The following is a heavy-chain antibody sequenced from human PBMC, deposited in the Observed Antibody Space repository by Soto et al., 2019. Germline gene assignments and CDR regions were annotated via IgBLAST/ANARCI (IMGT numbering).Heavy chain of an antibody. V-gene: IGHV4-30-4*01. CDR1: GDSIKRDDYY. D-gene: IGHD3-10*01. J-gene: IGHJ6*02. Sequence: QVQLQESGPGLVKPSQTLSLTCTVSGDSIKRDDYYWSWIRQPPGKGLESIGYILYSGTTYYNPYINTRPIISLDTSKSQFSLNLTSVTAADTAVYYYARDGGPLYYGMDFWAQGTTVTVSS. CDR2: ILYSGTT. CDR3: ARDGGPLYYGMDF.